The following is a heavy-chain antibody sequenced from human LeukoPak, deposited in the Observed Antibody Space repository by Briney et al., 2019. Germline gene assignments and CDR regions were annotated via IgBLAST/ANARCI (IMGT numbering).Heavy chain of an antibody. D-gene: IGHD5-18*01. J-gene: IGHJ4*02. Sequence: PGGSLRLSCAASGFTFRSYAMHWVRQAPGKGLEWVAFIQYDGSSKYYADSVKGRFTISRDNSKNTLYLQMNSLRAEDTAVYYCARNAWIQLWLRPTLSFLFDYWGQGTLVTVSS. CDR1: GFTFRSYA. CDR2: IQYDGSSK. V-gene: IGHV3-30*02. CDR3: ARNAWIQLWLRPTLSFLFDY.